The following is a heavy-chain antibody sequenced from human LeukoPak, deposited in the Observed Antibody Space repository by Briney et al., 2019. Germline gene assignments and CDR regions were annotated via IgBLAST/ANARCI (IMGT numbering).Heavy chain of an antibody. D-gene: IGHD2-2*01. Sequence: PSETLSLTCAVYGGSFSGYYWSWIRQPLGKGLEWIGEINHSGSTNYNPSLKSRVTISVDTSKNQFSLKLSSVTAADTAVYYCARVGRGTSCYFDYWGQGTLVTVSS. CDR3: ARVGRGTSCYFDY. V-gene: IGHV4-34*01. CDR2: INHSGST. J-gene: IGHJ4*02. CDR1: GGSFSGYY.